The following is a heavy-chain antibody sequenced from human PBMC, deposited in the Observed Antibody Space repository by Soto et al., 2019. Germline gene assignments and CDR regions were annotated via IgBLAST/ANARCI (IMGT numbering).Heavy chain of an antibody. J-gene: IGHJ1*01. Sequence: PGGSLRLSCAASGFTFSSYWMHWVRQAPGKGLVWVSRINSDGSSTSYADSVKGRFTISRDNAKNTLYLQMNSLRAEDTAVYYCARDGTNCSRRSFYPYCGQGSLVTVSS. CDR1: GFTFSSYW. CDR2: INSDGSST. D-gene: IGHD2-15*01. CDR3: ARDGTNCSRRSFYPY. V-gene: IGHV3-74*01.